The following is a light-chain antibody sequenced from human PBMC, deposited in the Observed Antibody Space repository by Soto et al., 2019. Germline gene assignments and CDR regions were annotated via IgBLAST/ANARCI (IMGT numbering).Light chain of an antibody. Sequence: EIVLPQSPGTLSLSPGEIASLSCRASQSVSSNYLAWFQQKPGQAPRLLISGASNRASDIPDRFSGSGSGADFTLTISSLEPEDFAVYYCQKRSSWPITCGKGQRREIK. V-gene: IGKV3D-20*02. CDR1: QSVSSNY. CDR3: QKRSSWPIT. CDR2: GAS. J-gene: IGKJ5*01.